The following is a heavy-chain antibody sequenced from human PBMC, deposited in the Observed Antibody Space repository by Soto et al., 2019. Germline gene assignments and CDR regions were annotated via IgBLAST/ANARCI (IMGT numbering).Heavy chain of an antibody. CDR2: VYYNGST. J-gene: IGHJ4*02. Sequence: SETLSLTCTVSGGHVAPFYWTWVRQSPWKGLESIGYVYYNGSTNYTPALKGRVTISLDTSKSQFSLRLSSVTAADMAVYYCARTRGRGQWRDFSFDFWGQGSLVTVSS. CDR3: ARTRGRGQWRDFSFDF. V-gene: IGHV4-59*02. D-gene: IGHD6-19*01. CDR1: GGHVAPFY.